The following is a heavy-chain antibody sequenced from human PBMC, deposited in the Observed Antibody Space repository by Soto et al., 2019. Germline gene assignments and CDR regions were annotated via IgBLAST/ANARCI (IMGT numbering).Heavy chain of an antibody. CDR1: GESVSSGFYY. J-gene: IGHJ6*02. CDR3: ARVVRCTRSGCYYLAMDV. V-gene: IGHV4-61*01. D-gene: IGHD2-15*01. Sequence: SDTLSLTCTVSGESVSSGFYYWNWIRQAPGKGLEWIGSILSSGRSNYNPSLKSRVSMSVDTSKNQFSLRLTSVGAADSAIYYCARVVRCTRSGCYYLAMDVWGQGTTVTVSS. CDR2: ILSSGRS.